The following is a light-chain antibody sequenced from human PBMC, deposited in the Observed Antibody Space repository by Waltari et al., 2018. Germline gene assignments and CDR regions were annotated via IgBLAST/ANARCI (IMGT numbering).Light chain of an antibody. CDR1: RSNIGAGYD. Sequence: QSVLTQPPSLSGAPGQRVTISCTGSRSNIGAGYDVHWYQQLPGTAPKLLIYGNHNRPSGVPDRFSGSRSGTSASLAITGLQAEDEADYYCQSHDSSLSGSVFGGGTKLTVL. V-gene: IGLV1-40*01. J-gene: IGLJ2*01. CDR2: GNH. CDR3: QSHDSSLSGSV.